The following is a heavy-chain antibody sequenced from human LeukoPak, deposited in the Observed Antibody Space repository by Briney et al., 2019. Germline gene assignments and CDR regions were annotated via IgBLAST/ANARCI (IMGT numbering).Heavy chain of an antibody. CDR1: GFTFSSYA. CDR2: ISYDGRNK. CDR3: ARDSQAYCGGDCYSVPYDY. J-gene: IGHJ4*02. Sequence: PGGSLRLSCAASGFTFSSYAMHWVRQAPGKGLEWVAVISYDGRNKYYADSVKGRFTISRDNSKNTLYLQMNSLRAEDTAVYYCARDSQAYCGGDCYSVPYDYWGQGTLVTVSS. D-gene: IGHD2-21*02. V-gene: IGHV3-30*04.